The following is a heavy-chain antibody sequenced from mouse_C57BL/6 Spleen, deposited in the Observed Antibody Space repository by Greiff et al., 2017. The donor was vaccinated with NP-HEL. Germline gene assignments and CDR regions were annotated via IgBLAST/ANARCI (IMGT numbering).Heavy chain of an antibody. V-gene: IGHV1-76*01. CDR1: GYTFTDYY. Sequence: QVQLQQSGAELVRPGASVKLSCKASGYTFTDYYINWVKQRPGQGLEWIARIYPGSGNTYYNEKFKGKATLTAEKSSSTAYMQLSSLTSEDSAVYFCAREGIYYYGSSYFDYWGQGTTLTVSS. CDR3: AREGIYYYGSSYFDY. CDR2: IYPGSGNT. J-gene: IGHJ2*01. D-gene: IGHD1-1*01.